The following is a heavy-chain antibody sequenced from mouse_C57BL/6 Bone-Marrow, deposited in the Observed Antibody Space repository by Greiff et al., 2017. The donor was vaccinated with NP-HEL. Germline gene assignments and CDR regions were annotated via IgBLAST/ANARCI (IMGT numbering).Heavy chain of an antibody. CDR2: ISSGGSYT. Sequence: EVKLVESGGDLVKPGGSLKLSCAASGFTFSSYGMSWVRQTPDKRLEWVATISSGGSYTYYPDSVKGRFTISRDNAKNTLYLQMSSLKSEDTAMYYCASPYDYDVAWFAYWGQATLVTVSA. D-gene: IGHD2-4*01. V-gene: IGHV5-6*02. J-gene: IGHJ3*01. CDR3: ASPYDYDVAWFAY. CDR1: GFTFSSYG.